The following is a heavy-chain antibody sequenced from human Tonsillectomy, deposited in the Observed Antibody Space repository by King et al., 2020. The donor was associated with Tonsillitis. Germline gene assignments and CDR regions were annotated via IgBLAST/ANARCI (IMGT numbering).Heavy chain of an antibody. CDR2: ISGSGGSA. J-gene: IGHJ6*02. V-gene: IGHV3-23*04. CDR1: GFTFSSYA. D-gene: IGHD2-15*01. CDR3: AKDAVTGGWSDSYGMDV. Sequence: VQLVESGGGLVQPGGSLRLSCAASGFTFSSYAMSWVRQAPGKGLEWVSAISGSGGSAYYADSVKGRFTISRDNSKNTLYLQMNSLRAEDTAVYYCAKDAVTGGWSDSYGMDVWGQGTTVTVSS.